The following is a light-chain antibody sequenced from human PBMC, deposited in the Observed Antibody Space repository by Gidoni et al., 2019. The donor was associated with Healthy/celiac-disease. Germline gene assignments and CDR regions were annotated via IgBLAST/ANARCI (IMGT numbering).Light chain of an antibody. CDR3: QQYYSTPWKFT. CDR1: PGISNS. J-gene: IGKJ3*01. CDR2: AAS. V-gene: IGKV1-NL1*01. Sequence: DIPMTQSPSSLSASVGDRVTITCRASPGISNSLAWYQQKPGKAPKLLLYAASRLESGVPSRFSGSGSGTDYTLTISSLQPEDFATYYCQQYYSTPWKFTFXPXTKVDIK.